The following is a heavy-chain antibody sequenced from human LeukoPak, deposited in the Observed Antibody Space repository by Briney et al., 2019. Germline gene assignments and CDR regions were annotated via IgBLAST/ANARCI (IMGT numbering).Heavy chain of an antibody. J-gene: IGHJ4*02. V-gene: IGHV4-34*01. CDR1: GGSFSGYY. CDR3: ARGGYYYGSGSYFDY. CDR2: INHSGST. Sequence: SETLSLTCAAYGGSFSGYYWSWIRQPPGKGLEWIGEINHSGSTNYNPSLKSQVTISVDTSKNQFSLKLSSVTAADTAVYYCARGGYYYGSGSYFDYWGQGTLVTVSS. D-gene: IGHD3-10*01.